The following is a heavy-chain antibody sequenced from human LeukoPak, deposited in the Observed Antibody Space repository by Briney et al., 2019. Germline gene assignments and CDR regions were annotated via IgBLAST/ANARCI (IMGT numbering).Heavy chain of an antibody. CDR2: ISSSSSYI. Sequence: GGSLRLSCAASGFTFSSYSTNWVRQAPGKGLEWVSSISSSSSYIYYADSVKGRYTISRDNAKNSLYLQMNSLRAEDTAVYYCARDPPGSYYYYYMDVWGKGTTVTVSS. J-gene: IGHJ6*03. CDR3: ARDPPGSYYYYYMDV. CDR1: GFTFSSYS. V-gene: IGHV3-21*01. D-gene: IGHD2-15*01.